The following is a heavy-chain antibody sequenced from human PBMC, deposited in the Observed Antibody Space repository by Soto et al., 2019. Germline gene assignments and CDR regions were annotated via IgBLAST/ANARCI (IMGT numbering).Heavy chain of an antibody. CDR1: GGSISSYY. J-gene: IGHJ4*02. CDR3: ARASPYGDYALDY. D-gene: IGHD4-17*01. Sequence: SSETLSLTCTASGGSISSYYWIWIRQPPGKGLEWIGYISYSGSTNYNPSLKSRPTISVDTSKNQFSLKLRSVTAADTAVYYCARASPYGDYALDYWGQGTLVTVSS. V-gene: IGHV4-59*01. CDR2: ISYSGST.